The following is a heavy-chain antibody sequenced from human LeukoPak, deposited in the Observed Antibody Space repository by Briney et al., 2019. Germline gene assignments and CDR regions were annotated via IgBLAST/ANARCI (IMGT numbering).Heavy chain of an antibody. CDR3: ATHSYYYGLGSYPHYLDY. CDR2: ISGSGGST. CDR1: GFTFSSYA. J-gene: IGHJ4*02. Sequence: PGGSLRLSCAASGFTFSSYAMSWVRQAPGKGLEWVSAISGSGGSTYYADSVKGRFTISRDNSKNTLYLQMNSLRAEDTALYYCATHSYYYGLGSYPHYLDYWGQGTLVTVSA. D-gene: IGHD3-10*01. V-gene: IGHV3-23*01.